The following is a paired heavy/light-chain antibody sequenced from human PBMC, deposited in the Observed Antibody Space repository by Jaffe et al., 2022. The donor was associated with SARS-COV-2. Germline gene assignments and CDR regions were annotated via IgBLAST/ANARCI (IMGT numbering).Heavy chain of an antibody. CDR1: GGSISSGSYF. V-gene: IGHV4-61*02. J-gene: IGHJ4*02. Sequence: QVQLQESGPGLVKPSQTLSLTCSVSGGSISSGSYFWIWIRQPAGKGLEYIGRIYSSGTTNYNPSLQGRVTISLDTSKNQFSLKLSSVTAADTAVYYCARDPGGSGPGVWGQGTLVTVSS. CDR2: IYSSGTT. D-gene: IGHD3-10*01. CDR3: ARDPGGSGPGV.
Light chain of an antibody. CDR1: QSLVSGDGNTY. V-gene: IGKV2-30*01. CDR3: MQGTHWPRT. J-gene: IGKJ1*01. CDR2: KVS. Sequence: DVVMTQSPLSLPVTLGQPAAISCRSSQSLVSGDGNTYLNWFHQRPGHSPRRLIYKVSNRDSGVPDRFSGSGSGSDFTLKISRVEADDVGIYYCMQGTHWPRTFGQGTRVEIK.